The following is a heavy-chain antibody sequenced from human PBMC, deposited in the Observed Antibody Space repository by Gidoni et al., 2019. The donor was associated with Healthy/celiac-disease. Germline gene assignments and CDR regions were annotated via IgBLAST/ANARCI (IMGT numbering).Heavy chain of an antibody. Sequence: QVQLVQSGAEVKKPGSSVKVSCKASGGTFSSYAISWVRPAPGQGLEWMGGIIPIFGTANYAQKFQGRVTITADKSTSTAYMELSSLRSEDTAVYYCARVDYDILTGPDYYYYYMDVWGKGTTVTVSS. J-gene: IGHJ6*03. CDR3: ARVDYDILTGPDYYYYYMDV. V-gene: IGHV1-69*06. D-gene: IGHD3-9*01. CDR1: GGTFSSYA. CDR2: IIPIFGTA.